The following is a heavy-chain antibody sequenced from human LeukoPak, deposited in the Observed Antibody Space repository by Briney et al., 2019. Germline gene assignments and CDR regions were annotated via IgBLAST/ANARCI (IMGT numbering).Heavy chain of an antibody. CDR3: ARSSDVRGVIITAGFDP. D-gene: IGHD3-10*02. CDR1: GYTFTNSG. J-gene: IGHJ5*02. Sequence: ASVKVSCKASGYTFTNSGINWVRQATGQGLEWMGWMNPNSGNTGYAQKFPGRVNMTRKNSISTAYMELSSLISQATALYYCARSSDVRGVIITAGFDPWGEGTLVTVSS. CDR2: MNPNSGNT. V-gene: IGHV1-8*02.